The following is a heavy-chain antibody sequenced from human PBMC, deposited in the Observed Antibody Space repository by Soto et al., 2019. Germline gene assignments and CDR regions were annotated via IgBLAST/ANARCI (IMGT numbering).Heavy chain of an antibody. CDR2: MNPNSGNT. V-gene: IGHV1-8*01. J-gene: IGHJ6*02. CDR1: GYTFTSYD. CDR3: ARVGYSSGWWSEGYYYGMDV. D-gene: IGHD6-19*01. Sequence: GASVKVSCKASGYTFTSYDINWVRQATGQGLEWMGWMNPNSGNTGYAQKFQGRVTMTRNTSISTAYMELSSLRSEDTAVYYCARVGYSSGWWSEGYYYGMDVWGQGTTVTVSS.